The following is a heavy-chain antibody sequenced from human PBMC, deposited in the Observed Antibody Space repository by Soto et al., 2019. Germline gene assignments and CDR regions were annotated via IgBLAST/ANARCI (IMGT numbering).Heavy chain of an antibody. V-gene: IGHV3-15*01. J-gene: IGHJ6*02. D-gene: IGHD2-21*01. CDR2: IKSRTDGGAT. Sequence: GGSLRLSCAASGFTFSNASMSWVRQAPGKGLEWVCRIKSRTDGGATDYAAPVTGRVTISRDNSKYTLYLQMNSLKTEDTAVALYSSDGVGAIADHYCYYSVIDVWGQGTTVTVSS. CDR1: GFTFSNAS. CDR3: SSDGVGAIADHYCYYSVIDV.